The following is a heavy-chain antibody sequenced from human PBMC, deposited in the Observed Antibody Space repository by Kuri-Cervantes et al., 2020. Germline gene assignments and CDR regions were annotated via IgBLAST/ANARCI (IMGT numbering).Heavy chain of an antibody. J-gene: IGHJ3*02. CDR3: ARDRSSDWPHDVFDI. CDR2: IYHSGST. CDR1: GGSISRSNW. V-gene: IGHV4-4*02. D-gene: IGHD6-19*01. Sequence: ESLKISCAVSGGSISRSNWWSWVRQPPGKGLEWIGEIYHSGSTKYNPSLKSRVTMTVDKSKNQFSLKLSSVTAADTSVYYCARDRSSDWPHDVFDIWGQGTMVTVSS.